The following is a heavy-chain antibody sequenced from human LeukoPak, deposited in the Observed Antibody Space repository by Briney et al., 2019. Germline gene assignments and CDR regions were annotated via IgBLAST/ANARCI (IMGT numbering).Heavy chain of an antibody. CDR1: GGSISNYY. CDR3: TRGAGWLIDY. V-gene: IGHV4-59*01. D-gene: IGHD3-16*01. J-gene: IGHJ4*02. CDR2: FYNSGRS. Sequence: KPSETLSLTCTVSGGSISNYYWTWIRQPPGKGLEWIGYFYNSGRSTYNPSLKSRVTISADTSKNHFSLKLNSVTTADTAVYYCTRGAGWLIDYWGQGILVTVSS.